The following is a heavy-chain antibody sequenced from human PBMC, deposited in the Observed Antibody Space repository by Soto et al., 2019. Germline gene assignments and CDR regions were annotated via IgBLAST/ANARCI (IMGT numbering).Heavy chain of an antibody. CDR3: GRDLTSNANCIDP. CDR2: IYYTGKT. J-gene: IGHJ5*02. D-gene: IGHD2-2*01. V-gene: IGHV4-30-4*01. CDR1: GDYIHVGGYY. Sequence: SETLSLTCSVSGDYIHVGGYYWTWIRQRPGKGLEWMGYIYYTGKTYYNPSLESRLTISVDRSKNQFSLRLTSVTAADTAVYFCGRDLTSNANCIDPWGQGTLVTVSS.